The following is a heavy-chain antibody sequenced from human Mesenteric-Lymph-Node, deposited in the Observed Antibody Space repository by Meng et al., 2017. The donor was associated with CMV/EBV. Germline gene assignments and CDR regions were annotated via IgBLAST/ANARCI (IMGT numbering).Heavy chain of an antibody. CDR2: ISGSGSVI. D-gene: IGHD1-26*01. CDR1: GFTFSSYE. CDR3: ARFQTWELLN. Sequence: GGSLRLSCAASGFTFSSYEMNWVRQAPGKGLEWISYISGSGSVIYYANSVKGRFTICRDNAKNSLYLQMNSLRAEDTAVYYCARFQTWELLNWGKGSLVTVS. J-gene: IGHJ4*02. V-gene: IGHV3-48*03.